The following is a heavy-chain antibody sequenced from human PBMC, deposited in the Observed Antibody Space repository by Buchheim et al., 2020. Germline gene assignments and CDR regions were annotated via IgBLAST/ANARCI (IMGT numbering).Heavy chain of an antibody. Sequence: QVQLQESGPGLVKPSQTLSLTCTVSGDSMERGGFYWNWIRQHPGMGLEFIGYMYNSGSTYFNPSLTSRVTLSAYTSKNQFSLKLSSVTAADTAVYFCARGTPRYYFDFWGQGTL. D-gene: IGHD3-10*01. CDR1: GDSMERGGFY. CDR3: ARGTPRYYFDF. J-gene: IGHJ4*02. V-gene: IGHV4-31*03. CDR2: MYNSGST.